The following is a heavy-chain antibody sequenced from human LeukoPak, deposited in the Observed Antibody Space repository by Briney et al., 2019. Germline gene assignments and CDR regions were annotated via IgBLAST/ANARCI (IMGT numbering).Heavy chain of an antibody. J-gene: IGHJ4*02. D-gene: IGHD6-19*01. V-gene: IGHV3-30*02. CDR2: IRFDGSNK. Sequence: GGSLRLSCAASGFNFSSYGMHWVRQAPGKGLEWVAFIRFDGSNKYYADSVKGRFTISRDNSKNTLYLQMNSLRAEDTAVYYCAKDPRAYSSGWYWSDYWGQGTLVTVSS. CDR1: GFNFSSYG. CDR3: AKDPRAYSSGWYWSDY.